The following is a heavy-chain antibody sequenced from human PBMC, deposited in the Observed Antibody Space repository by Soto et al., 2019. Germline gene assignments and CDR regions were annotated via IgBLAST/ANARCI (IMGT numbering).Heavy chain of an antibody. J-gene: IGHJ6*02. V-gene: IGHV1-69*13. Sequence: SVKVSCKASGGTFSSYTISWVRQAPGQGLEWMGGIIPILGTANYAQKFQGRVTITADESTSTAYMELSSLRSEDTAVYYCARDNILTGYSPYYYYGMDAWGQGTTVTVSS. CDR3: ARDNILTGYSPYYYYGMDA. D-gene: IGHD3-9*01. CDR1: GGTFSSYT. CDR2: IIPILGTA.